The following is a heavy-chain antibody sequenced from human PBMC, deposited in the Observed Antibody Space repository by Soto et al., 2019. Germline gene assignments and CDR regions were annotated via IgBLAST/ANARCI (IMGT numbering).Heavy chain of an antibody. CDR2: ISFDGSNR. D-gene: IGHD6-19*01. J-gene: IGHJ6*03. CDR1: GFTFSSYG. Sequence: QVQLVESGGGVVQPGRSLRLSCAASGFTFSSYGMHWVRQAPGKGLEWVAIISFDGSNRYYADSVKGRFTISRDSSKNTLYLQVNSLRAEDTAVYYCARGAGLSQYNYYINVWGKGTTVTVPS. CDR3: ARGAGLSQYNYYINV. V-gene: IGHV3-33*01.